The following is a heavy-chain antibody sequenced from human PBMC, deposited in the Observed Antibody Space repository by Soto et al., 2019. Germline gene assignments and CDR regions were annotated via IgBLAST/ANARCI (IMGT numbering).Heavy chain of an antibody. CDR1: GGTFSSYA. CDR3: ARDSTDIVVTLPHGMDV. CDR2: IIPIFGTA. Sequence: PSVKVSCKASGGTFSSYAIIWVRQAPGQRLEWMGGIIPIFGTANYAQKFQGRVTITADESTSTAYMELSSLRSEDTAVYYCARDSTDIVVTLPHGMDVWGQGTTVTVSS. V-gene: IGHV1-69*13. J-gene: IGHJ6*02. D-gene: IGHD2-15*01.